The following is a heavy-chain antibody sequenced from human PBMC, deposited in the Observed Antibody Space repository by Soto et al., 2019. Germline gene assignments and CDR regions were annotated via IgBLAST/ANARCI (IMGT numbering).Heavy chain of an antibody. Sequence: PGESLKISCKGSGYSFTSYWIGWVRQMPGKGLEWMGIIYPGDSETRYSPSFQGQVTISADKSISTAYLQWSSLKASDTAMYYCARHIVVVPAGPGSYYYYMDVWGKGTTVTVSS. V-gene: IGHV5-51*01. CDR1: GYSFTSYW. CDR3: ARHIVVVPAGPGSYYYYMDV. J-gene: IGHJ6*03. CDR2: IYPGDSET. D-gene: IGHD2-2*01.